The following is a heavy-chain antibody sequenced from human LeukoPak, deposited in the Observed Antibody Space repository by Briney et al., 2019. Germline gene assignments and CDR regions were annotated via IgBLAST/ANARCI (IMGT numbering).Heavy chain of an antibody. J-gene: IGHJ4*02. CDR1: GFTFSSYS. CDR3: ARVIYGDYLWGNDY. V-gene: IGHV3-21*01. D-gene: IGHD4-17*01. CDR2: ISSSSSYI. Sequence: GGSLRLSCAASGFTFSSYSMNWVRQAPGKGLEWVSSISSSSSYICYADSVKGRFTISRDDAKNSLYLQMNSLRAEDTAVYYCARVIYGDYLWGNDYWGQGTLVTVSS.